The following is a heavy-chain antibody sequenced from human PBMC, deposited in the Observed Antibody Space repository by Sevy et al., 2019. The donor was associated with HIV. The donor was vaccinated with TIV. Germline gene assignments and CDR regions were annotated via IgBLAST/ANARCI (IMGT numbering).Heavy chain of an antibody. CDR1: GDSVSSNSAA. V-gene: IGHV6-1*01. J-gene: IGHJ6*03. D-gene: IGHD6-19*01. Sequence: KQSQTLSLTCAISGDSVSSNSAAWNWIRQSPSRGLEWLGRTYYRSKWYNDYAVSVKSRITINPDTSKNQFSLQLNSVTPEDTAVYYCARATYSSGWGGFYYYYYYMDVWGKGTTVTVSS. CDR2: TYYRSKWYN. CDR3: ARATYSSGWGGFYYYYYYMDV.